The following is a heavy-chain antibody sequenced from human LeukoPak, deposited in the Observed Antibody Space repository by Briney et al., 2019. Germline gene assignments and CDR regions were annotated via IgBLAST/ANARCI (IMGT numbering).Heavy chain of an antibody. CDR1: GFTFSSYS. D-gene: IGHD3-9*01. Sequence: PGGSLRLSCAASGFTFSSYSMNWVRQAPGKGLEWVSYISSSSSTIYYADSVKGRFTISRDNSKNTLYLQMNSLRAEDTAVYYCARDSTYYDILTGYYRPSYYFDYWGQGTLVTVSS. J-gene: IGHJ4*02. CDR3: ARDSTYYDILTGYYRPSYYFDY. V-gene: IGHV3-48*01. CDR2: ISSSSSTI.